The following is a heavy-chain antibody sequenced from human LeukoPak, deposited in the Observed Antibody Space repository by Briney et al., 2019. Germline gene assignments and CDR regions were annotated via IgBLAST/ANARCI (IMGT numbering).Heavy chain of an antibody. CDR1: GYTFTGYH. V-gene: IGHV1-2*06. J-gene: IGHJ4*02. CDR2: VNPYSGDA. D-gene: IGHD6-13*01. Sequence: ASVKVSCKASGYTFTGYHIHWVRQAPGQGLEWMGRVNPYSGDANFAQKFQGRVTMTRDTSITTAYMDLSSLTPDDTAVYFCARDQGSLTRSWYTGYWGQGTQVTVSS. CDR3: ARDQGSLTRSWYTGY.